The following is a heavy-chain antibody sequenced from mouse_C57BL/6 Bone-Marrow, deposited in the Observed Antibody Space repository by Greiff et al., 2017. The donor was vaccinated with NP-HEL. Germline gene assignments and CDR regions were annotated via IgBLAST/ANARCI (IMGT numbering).Heavy chain of an antibody. J-gene: IGHJ4*01. CDR2: ISYDGSN. Sequence: EVKLQESGPGLVKPSQSLSLTCSVTGYSITSGYYWNWIRQFPGNKLEWMGYISYDGSNNYNPSLKNRISITRDTSKNQFFLKLNSVTTEDTATYYCARGKLGRRAMDYWGQGTSVTVSS. V-gene: IGHV3-6*01. CDR3: ARGKLGRRAMDY. D-gene: IGHD4-1*01. CDR1: GYSITSGYY.